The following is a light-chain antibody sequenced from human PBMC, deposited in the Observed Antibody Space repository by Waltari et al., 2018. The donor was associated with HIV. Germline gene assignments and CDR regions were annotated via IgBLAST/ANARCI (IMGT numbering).Light chain of an antibody. V-gene: IGLV1-44*01. CDR3: AAWDDSLDGPV. Sequence: QPVLTQPPSASGTPGPRVTISCSGSSSKVGRHAVRWYQLFPGATPALLIFGNNQRSSGGPDRFSGSKSATSASRVISGLRSVDEADYACAAWDDSLDGPVFGGGTKLTVL. J-gene: IGLJ2*01. CDR1: SSKVGRHA. CDR2: GNN.